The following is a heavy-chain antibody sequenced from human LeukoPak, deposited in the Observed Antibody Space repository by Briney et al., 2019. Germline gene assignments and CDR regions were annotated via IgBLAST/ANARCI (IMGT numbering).Heavy chain of an antibody. CDR2: IIPIFGTA. V-gene: IGHV1-69*05. D-gene: IGHD3-22*01. Sequence: SVKVSCKASGGTFSSYAISWVRQAPGQGLEWMGGIIPIFGTANCAQKFQGRVTITTDESTSTAYMELSSLRSEDTAVCYCARGGSITMIVVVDGAFDIWGQGTMVTVSS. J-gene: IGHJ3*02. CDR1: GGTFSSYA. CDR3: ARGGSITMIVVVDGAFDI.